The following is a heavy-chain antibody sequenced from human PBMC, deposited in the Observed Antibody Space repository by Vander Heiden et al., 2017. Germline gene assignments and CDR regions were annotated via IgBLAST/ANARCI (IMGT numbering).Heavy chain of an antibody. Sequence: QVQLVESGGGVVQPGRSLRLSCAASGFSFSGYGMHWVRQAPGKGLEWVAVIWYDGSNKYYADSVKGRFTISRDNSKNTLYLQMNSLRAEDTAVYYCARDDRGYGAFDIWGQGTMVTVSS. V-gene: IGHV3-33*01. CDR3: ARDDRGYGAFDI. CDR2: IWYDGSNK. D-gene: IGHD6-25*01. J-gene: IGHJ3*02. CDR1: GFSFSGYG.